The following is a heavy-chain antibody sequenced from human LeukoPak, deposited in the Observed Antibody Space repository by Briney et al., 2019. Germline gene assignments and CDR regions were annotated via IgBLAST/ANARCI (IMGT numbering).Heavy chain of an antibody. CDR2: INWNGGST. V-gene: IGHV3-20*04. CDR3: ARSAHYYDSSGYPTHFDY. D-gene: IGHD3-22*01. CDR1: GFTFDDYG. J-gene: IGHJ4*02. Sequence: GGSLRLSXAASGFTFDDYGMSWVRQAPGKGLEWVSGINWNGGSTGYADSVKGRFTISRDNAKNSLYLQMNSLRAEDTALYYCARSAHYYDSSGYPTHFDYWGQGTLATVSS.